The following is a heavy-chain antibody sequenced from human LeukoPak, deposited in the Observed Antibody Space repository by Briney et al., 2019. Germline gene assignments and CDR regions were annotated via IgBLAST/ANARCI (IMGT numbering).Heavy chain of an antibody. CDR1: GGTFSSYA. D-gene: IGHD1-1*01. Sequence: ASVKVSCKASGGTFSSYAISWVRQATGQGLEWMGYMNPNSGHTVYAQKFQGRDTMTRDTSISTAYMELSSLRFDDTVVDYCARVPRESNSHWGEGTPVTVSS. V-gene: IGHV1-8*02. J-gene: IGHJ4*02. CDR3: ARVPRESNSH. CDR2: MNPNSGHT.